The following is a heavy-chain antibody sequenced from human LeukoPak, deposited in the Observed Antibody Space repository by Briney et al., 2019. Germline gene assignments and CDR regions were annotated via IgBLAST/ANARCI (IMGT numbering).Heavy chain of an antibody. D-gene: IGHD3-16*01. CDR1: GFTFSTYS. CDR3: ARLMITFGGVMPDY. Sequence: GGSLRLSCAASGFTFSTYSMSWVRQAPGKGLEWVAVISYDGSNKYYADSVKGRFTISRDNSKNTLYLQMNSLRAEDTAVYYCARLMITFGGVMPDYWGQGTLVTVSS. J-gene: IGHJ4*02. CDR2: ISYDGSNK. V-gene: IGHV3-30*03.